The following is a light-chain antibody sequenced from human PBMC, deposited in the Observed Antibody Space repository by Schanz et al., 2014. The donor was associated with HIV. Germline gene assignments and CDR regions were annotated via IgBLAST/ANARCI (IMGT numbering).Light chain of an antibody. Sequence: QSALTQPPSASGSPGQSVTISCTGTSSDVGGYNYVSWYQQHPGKALKLMIYEVNKRPSGVPDRFSGSKSGTSASLAISGLRSEDEADYYCAAWDDSLSGWVFGGGTKVTVL. CDR1: SSDVGGYNY. CDR3: AAWDDSLSGWV. J-gene: IGLJ3*02. CDR2: EVN. V-gene: IGLV2-8*01.